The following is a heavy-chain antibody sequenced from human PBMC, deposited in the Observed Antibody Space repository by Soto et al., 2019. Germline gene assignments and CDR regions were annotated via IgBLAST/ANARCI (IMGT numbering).Heavy chain of an antibody. Sequence: EVHLAESGGGLVQPGGSLRVSCAASGFTFSTYWMSWVRQAPGKGLEWVANIKTDGSETYYVDSVKGRFTISRDKARNSLHLEMTGLRSEDTAIHYCARDSGIEAIFDLWGEGTGVPVSS. J-gene: IGHJ3*01. V-gene: IGHV3-7*01. CDR3: ARDSGIEAIFDL. CDR2: IKTDGSET. D-gene: IGHD2-2*01. CDR1: GFTFSTYW.